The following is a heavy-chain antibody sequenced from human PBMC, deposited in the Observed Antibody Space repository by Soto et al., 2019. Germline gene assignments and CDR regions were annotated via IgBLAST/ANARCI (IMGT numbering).Heavy chain of an antibody. Sequence: SVKVXCKASGGTXSSYTISWVRQAPGQGLEWTGRIIPILGIANYAQKFQGRVTITADKSTSTAYMELSSLRSEDTAVYYCQLYGDYAFDYWGQGTLVTVSS. CDR1: GGTXSSYT. CDR2: IIPILGIA. D-gene: IGHD4-17*01. CDR3: QLYGDYAFDY. J-gene: IGHJ4*02. V-gene: IGHV1-69*02.